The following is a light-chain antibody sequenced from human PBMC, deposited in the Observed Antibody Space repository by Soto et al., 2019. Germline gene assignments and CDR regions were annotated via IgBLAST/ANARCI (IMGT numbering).Light chain of an antibody. CDR2: DAS. V-gene: IGKV3-11*01. Sequence: EIVLTQSPAILSLSPGERATLSCRASQSVSPYLAWYQQKPGQAPRLLIYDASKRPTGIPGRFSGSGSGTDFTRTSSSLEPEDCAVYYCQQRSTWPLTFGGGTKLEIK. J-gene: IGKJ4*01. CDR1: QSVSPY. CDR3: QQRSTWPLT.